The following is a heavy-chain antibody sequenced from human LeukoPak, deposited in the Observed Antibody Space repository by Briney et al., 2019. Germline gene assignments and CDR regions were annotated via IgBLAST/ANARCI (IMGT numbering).Heavy chain of an antibody. V-gene: IGHV4-39*01. CDR2: IYYSGST. CDR3: ARRHYYDSRGRFDP. Sequence: SETLSLTCTVSGGSISSSSYYWGWIRQPPGKGLQWIGSIYYSGSTYYNPSLKSRVTISVDTSKNQFSLKLSSVTAAVTAVYYCARRHYYDSRGRFDPWGQGTLVTVSS. CDR1: GGSISSSSYY. J-gene: IGHJ5*02. D-gene: IGHD3-22*01.